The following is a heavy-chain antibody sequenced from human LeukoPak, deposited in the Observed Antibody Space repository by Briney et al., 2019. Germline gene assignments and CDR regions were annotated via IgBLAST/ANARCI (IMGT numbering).Heavy chain of an antibody. CDR1: GFTVSSNY. J-gene: IGHJ4*02. CDR3: ARGTVGGPRLDN. V-gene: IGHV3-53*01. CDR2: IYSDGSI. Sequence: GGSLRLSCAASGFTVSSNYMSWVRQAPGKGLEWVSVIYSDGSIYYADSVKGRFTISRDNSKNTVYLQMNSLRAEDTAMYYCARGTVGGPRLDNWGQGTLVTVSS. D-gene: IGHD3-16*01.